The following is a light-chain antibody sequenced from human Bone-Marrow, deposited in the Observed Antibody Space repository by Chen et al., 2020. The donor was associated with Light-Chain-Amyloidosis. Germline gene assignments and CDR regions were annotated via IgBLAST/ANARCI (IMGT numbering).Light chain of an antibody. CDR2: DVT. V-gene: IGLV2-23*02. CDR3: CSYAGSSTWV. Sequence: QSALTQPASVSGSPGQSITISCTGTSSDVGNYNLVSWYQQHPGKAPKLMIYDVTNRPSGVSNRFSGSKSGHTASLTISGLQAEDEADYHCCSYAGSSTWVFGGGTKLTVL. CDR1: SSDVGNYNL. J-gene: IGLJ3*02.